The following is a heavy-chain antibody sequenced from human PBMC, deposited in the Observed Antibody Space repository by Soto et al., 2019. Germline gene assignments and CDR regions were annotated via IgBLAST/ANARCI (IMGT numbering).Heavy chain of an antibody. J-gene: IGHJ5*02. V-gene: IGHV4-30-2*01. CDR1: GGSIGSGGYS. CDR3: ARVPGP. D-gene: IGHD3-10*01. CDR2: IYHSGST. Sequence: SDTPSLTCAVSGGSIGSGGYSWGWIRHPPGKGLEWIGYIYHSGSTYYNPSLKSRVTISVDRSKSQLSLKLSSVTAADTAVYYCARVPGPWGQGTLVTVSS.